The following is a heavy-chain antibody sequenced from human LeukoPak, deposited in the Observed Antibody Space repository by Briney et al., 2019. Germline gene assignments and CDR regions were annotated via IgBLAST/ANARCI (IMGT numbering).Heavy chain of an antibody. D-gene: IGHD3-22*01. V-gene: IGHV1-18*01. CDR3: ARDSPDYYDSSGDMTLDY. CDR1: GYTFTSYG. CDR2: ISAYNGNT. J-gene: IGHJ4*02. Sequence: GASVKVSCKASGYTFTSYGISWVRQAPGQGLEWMGWISAYNGNTNYAQKLQGRVTMTTDTSTSTAYMELRSLRSDDTAVYYCARDSPDYYDSSGDMTLDYWGQGTLVTVSS.